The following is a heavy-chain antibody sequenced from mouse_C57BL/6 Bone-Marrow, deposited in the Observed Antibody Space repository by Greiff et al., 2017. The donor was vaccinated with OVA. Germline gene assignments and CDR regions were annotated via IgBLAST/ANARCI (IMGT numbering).Heavy chain of an antibody. V-gene: IGHV1-15*01. D-gene: IGHD3-3*01. CDR2: IDPETGGT. Sequence: QVQLQQSGAELVRPGASVTLSCKASGYTFTDYEMHWVKQTPVHGLEWIGAIDPETGGTAYNQKFKGKAILTADKSSSTAYMELRSLTSEDSAVYYCTRGTEGRGFDYWGQGTTLTVSS. CDR1: GYTFTDYE. CDR3: TRGTEGRGFDY. J-gene: IGHJ2*01.